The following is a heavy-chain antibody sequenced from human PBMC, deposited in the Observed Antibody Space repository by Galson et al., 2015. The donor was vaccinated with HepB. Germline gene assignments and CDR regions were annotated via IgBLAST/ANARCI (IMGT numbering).Heavy chain of an antibody. Sequence: SVKVSCKASGYTFTSYAMHWVRQAPGQRLEWMGWINAGNGNTKYSQKFQGRVTITRDTSASTAYMELSSLRSEDTAVYYCARGPVAKGGATYNWFDPWGQGTLVTVSS. CDR2: INAGNGNT. V-gene: IGHV1-3*01. CDR3: ARGPVAKGGATYNWFDP. D-gene: IGHD1-26*01. CDR1: GYTFTSYA. J-gene: IGHJ5*02.